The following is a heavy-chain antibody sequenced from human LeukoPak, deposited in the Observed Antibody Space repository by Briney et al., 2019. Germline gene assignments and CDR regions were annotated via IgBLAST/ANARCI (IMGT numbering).Heavy chain of an antibody. V-gene: IGHV1-18*01. Sequence: GASVKVSSKASGYTFTSYGISWVRQAPGQGLEWMGWISAYNGNTNYAQKLQGRVTMTTDTSTSTAYMELRSLRSDDTAVYYCARDAYSSGWSDFDYWGQGTLVTVSS. D-gene: IGHD6-19*01. CDR3: ARDAYSSGWSDFDY. J-gene: IGHJ4*02. CDR2: ISAYNGNT. CDR1: GYTFTSYG.